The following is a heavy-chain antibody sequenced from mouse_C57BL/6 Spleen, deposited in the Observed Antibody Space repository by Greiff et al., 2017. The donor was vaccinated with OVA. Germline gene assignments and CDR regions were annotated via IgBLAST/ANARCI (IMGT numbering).Heavy chain of an antibody. Sequence: QVTLKVSGPGILQSSQTLSPTCSFLGFSLSTSGMGVSWIRQPSGKGLEWLAHIYWDDAKRYNPSLKSRLTISKDTSSNQVFLKITSVDTADTATYYCARRDYYGSSYDYWYFDVWGTGTTVTVSS. V-gene: IGHV8-12*01. CDR1: GFSLSTSGMG. CDR2: IYWDDAK. D-gene: IGHD1-1*01. CDR3: ARRDYYGSSYDYWYFDV. J-gene: IGHJ1*03.